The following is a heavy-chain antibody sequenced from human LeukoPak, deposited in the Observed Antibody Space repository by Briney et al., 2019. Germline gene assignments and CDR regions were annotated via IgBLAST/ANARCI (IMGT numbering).Heavy chain of an antibody. D-gene: IGHD1-26*01. J-gene: IGHJ4*02. CDR1: GGSISSYY. CDR3: AKVTWAYSGSYYFDY. V-gene: IGHV4-59*01. CDR2: IYYSGST. Sequence: SEALSLTCTVSGGSISSYYWSWIRQPPGKGLEWIGYIYYSGSTNYNPSLKSRVTISVDTSKNQFSLKLSSVTASDTAVYYCAKVTWAYSGSYYFDYWGQGTLVTVSS.